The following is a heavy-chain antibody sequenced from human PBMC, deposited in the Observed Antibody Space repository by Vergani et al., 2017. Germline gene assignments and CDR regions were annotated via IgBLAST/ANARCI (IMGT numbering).Heavy chain of an antibody. Sequence: QVQLVQSGAEVKKPGASVKVSCKASGYTFTSYGISWVRQAPGQGLEWMGWISAYNGNTNYAQKLQGRVTMTTDTSTSTAYMELRSLRSDDTAVYYCAREKTSPFPVYSSGLAYYGMDFWGQGTTVTVSS. J-gene: IGHJ6*02. V-gene: IGHV1-18*01. CDR3: AREKTSPFPVYSSGLAYYGMDF. CDR1: GYTFTSYG. CDR2: ISAYNGNT. D-gene: IGHD6-19*01.